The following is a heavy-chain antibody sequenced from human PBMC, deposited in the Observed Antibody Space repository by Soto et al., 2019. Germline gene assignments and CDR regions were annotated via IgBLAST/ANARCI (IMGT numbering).Heavy chain of an antibody. J-gene: IGHJ6*02. CDR3: ARDYPPIYSNYYYGMDV. CDR2: IYYSGST. CDR1: GGSISSYY. D-gene: IGHD6-13*01. V-gene: IGHV4-59*01. Sequence: PSETLSLTCTVSGGSISSYYWSWIRQPPGKGLEWIGYIYYSGSTNYNPSLKSRVTISVDTSKNQFSLKLSSVTAADTAVYYCARDYPPIYSNYYYGMDVWGQGTTVTVYS.